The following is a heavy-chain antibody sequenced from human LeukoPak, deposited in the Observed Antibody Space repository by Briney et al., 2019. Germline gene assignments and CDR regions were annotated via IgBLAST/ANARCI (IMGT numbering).Heavy chain of an antibody. CDR2: INPNSGGT. V-gene: IGHV1-2*02. CDR1: GYTFTGYY. J-gene: IGHJ5*02. Sequence: ASVKVSCKASGYTFTGYYMHWVRQAPGQGLEWMGWINPNSGGTNYAQKFQGRVTMTRDTSISTAYMELSRLRSDDTAVYYCARGSGSSLGDDNWFDPWGQGTLVTVSS. D-gene: IGHD1-26*01. CDR3: ARGSGSSLGDDNWFDP.